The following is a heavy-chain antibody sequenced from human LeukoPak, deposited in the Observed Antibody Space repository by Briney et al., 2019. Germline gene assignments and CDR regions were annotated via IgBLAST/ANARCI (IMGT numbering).Heavy chain of an antibody. V-gene: IGHV5-51*01. CDR3: ATSESQTKFDY. D-gene: IGHD1/OR15-1a*01. CDR1: GYSFTTYW. Sequence: GESLKISCKGSGYSFTTYWIGWVRQMPGKGLEWMGLIFPGDSDTIYNPSFRGQVTISADKSIATAYLQWSSLKASDTAMYYCATSESQTKFDYWGQGTLVTASS. J-gene: IGHJ4*02. CDR2: IFPGDSDT.